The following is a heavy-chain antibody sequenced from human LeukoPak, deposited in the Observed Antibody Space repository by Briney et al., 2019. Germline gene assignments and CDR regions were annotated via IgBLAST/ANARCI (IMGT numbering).Heavy chain of an antibody. D-gene: IGHD1-26*01. CDR1: GFTFSSYA. J-gene: IGHJ4*02. CDR2: ISGSGGST. CDR3: AKGLDGSYYTFFDY. V-gene: IGHV3-23*01. Sequence: PGGSLRLSCAASGFTFSSYAMSWVRQAPGKGLEWVSAISGSGGSTYYADSVKGRFTISRDSSKNTLYLQMNSLRAEDTAVYYCAKGLDGSYYTFFDYWGQGTLVTVSS.